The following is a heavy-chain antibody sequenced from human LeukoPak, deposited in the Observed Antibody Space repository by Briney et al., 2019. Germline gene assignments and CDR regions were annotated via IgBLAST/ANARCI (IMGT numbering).Heavy chain of an antibody. D-gene: IGHD3-10*01. CDR2: IGNAGDT. CDR3: ARGGLWFGESPPAFDFDY. Sequence: GGSLRLSCAASGFTFSRYDMHWVRQATGKGLEWVSGIGNAGDTYYPGSVKGRFTISRENAKNSLYLQMNSLRAGDTAVYYCARGGLWFGESPPAFDFDYWGQGTLVTVSS. V-gene: IGHV3-13*01. CDR1: GFTFSRYD. J-gene: IGHJ4*02.